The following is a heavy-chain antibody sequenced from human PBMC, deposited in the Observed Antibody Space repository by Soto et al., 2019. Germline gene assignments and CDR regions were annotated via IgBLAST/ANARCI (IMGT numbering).Heavy chain of an antibody. V-gene: IGHV4-30-2*01. J-gene: IGHJ6*02. CDR3: ARGGVYCSGGSCLYYYGMDV. D-gene: IGHD2-15*01. Sequence: PSETLSLTCAVSGGSISSGGYSWSWIRQPPGKGLEWIGYIHHSGSTYYNPSLKSRVTISVDRSKNQFSLKLSSVTAADTAVYYCARGGVYCSGGSCLYYYGMDVWGQGTTVTVSS. CDR2: IHHSGST. CDR1: GGSISSGGYS.